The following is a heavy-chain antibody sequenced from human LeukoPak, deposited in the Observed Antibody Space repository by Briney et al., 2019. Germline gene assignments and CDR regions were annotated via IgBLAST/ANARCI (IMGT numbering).Heavy chain of an antibody. CDR1: GASISSGGYY. Sequence: SQTLSLTCTVSGASISSGGYYWSWIRQPPGKGLEWIGEINHSGSTNYNPSLKSRVTISVDTSKNQFSLKLSSVTAADTAVYYCARGLRAGFLEWLPPIFQHWGQGTLVTVSS. J-gene: IGHJ1*01. CDR2: INHSGST. V-gene: IGHV4-30-2*01. D-gene: IGHD3-3*01. CDR3: ARGLRAGFLEWLPPIFQH.